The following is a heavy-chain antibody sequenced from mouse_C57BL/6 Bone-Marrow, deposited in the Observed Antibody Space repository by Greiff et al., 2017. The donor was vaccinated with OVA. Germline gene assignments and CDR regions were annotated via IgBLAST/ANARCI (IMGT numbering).Heavy chain of an antibody. V-gene: IGHV1-26*01. J-gene: IGHJ2*01. CDR2: INPNNGGT. CDR3: ARYRDSEEY. Sequence: VQLQQSGPELVKPGASVKISCKASGYTFTDYYMNWVKQSHGKSLEWIGDINPNNGGTSYNQKFKGKATLTVDKSSSTAYMELRSLTSEDSAVSFCARYRDSEEYWGQGTPLTDSS. D-gene: IGHD3-1*01. CDR1: GYTFTDYY.